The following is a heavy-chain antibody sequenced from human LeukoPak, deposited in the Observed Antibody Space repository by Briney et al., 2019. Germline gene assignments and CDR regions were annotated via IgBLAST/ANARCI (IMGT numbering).Heavy chain of an antibody. CDR3: ARDAPHDSAIDY. CDR1: GYTFTSYY. CDR2: IIPIFGTA. Sequence: ASVKVSCKASGYTFTSYYMHWVRQAPGQGLEWMGGIIPIFGTANYAQKFQGRVTITADESTSTAYMELSSLRSEDTAVYYCARDAPHDSAIDYWGQGTLVTVSS. J-gene: IGHJ4*02. V-gene: IGHV1-69*13. D-gene: IGHD2-15*01.